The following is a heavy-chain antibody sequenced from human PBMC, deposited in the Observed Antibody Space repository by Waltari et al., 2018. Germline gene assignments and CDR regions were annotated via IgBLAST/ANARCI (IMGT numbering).Heavy chain of an antibody. D-gene: IGHD1-26*01. V-gene: IGHV4-39*01. CDR3: ARPIGNAFDV. CDR2: IYYSGAT. Sequence: QLQLQESGPGLVTPSGTLSLTCVVSGDSISRASYYWTWIRQPPGKGLEWIGSIYYSGATFYSPSLEGRVTISLDTPNNNFSLKLTSVTTADTAVYYCARPIGNAFDVWGQGTLVAVSS. CDR1: GDSISRASYY. J-gene: IGHJ3*01.